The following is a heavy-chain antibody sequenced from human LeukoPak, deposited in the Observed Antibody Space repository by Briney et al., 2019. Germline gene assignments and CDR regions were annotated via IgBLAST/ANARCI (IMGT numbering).Heavy chain of an antibody. CDR3: ARIHYDFWSGYYPDYYYYGMDV. CDR2: IIPIFGTA. J-gene: IGHJ6*02. V-gene: IGHV1-69*01. CDR1: GGTFSSYA. Sequence: SVKVSCKASGGTFSSYAISWVRQAPGQGLEWMGGIIPIFGTANYAQKFQGRVTITADESTSTAYMELSSLRSEDTAVYYCARIHYDFWSGYYPDYYYYGMDVWGQGTTSPSP. D-gene: IGHD3-3*01.